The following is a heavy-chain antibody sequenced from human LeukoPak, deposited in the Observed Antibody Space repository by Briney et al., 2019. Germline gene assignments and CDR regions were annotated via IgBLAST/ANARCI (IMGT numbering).Heavy chain of an antibody. J-gene: IGHJ6*02. CDR3: ARGRGRYYGMGV. Sequence: GSLRLSCAASGFTFSSYSMNWVRQPPGKGLEWIGETYHSGSTNYNPSLKSRVTISVDTSLNQISLKLTSVTAADTAVYYCARGRGRYYGMGVWGQGTTVTVSS. V-gene: IGHV4-34*01. CDR2: TYHSGST. CDR1: GFTFSSYS. D-gene: IGHD3-10*01.